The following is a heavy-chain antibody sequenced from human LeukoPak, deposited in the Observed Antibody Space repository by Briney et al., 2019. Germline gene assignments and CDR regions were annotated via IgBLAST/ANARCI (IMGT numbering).Heavy chain of an antibody. D-gene: IGHD2-2*01. CDR2: IYHSGST. CDR3: ARAAGYCSSTSCYAFGAFDI. J-gene: IGHJ3*02. CDR1: GGSISSGGYS. V-gene: IGHV4-30-2*01. Sequence: PSETLSLTCAVSGGSISSGGYSWSWMRQPPGKDLEWIGYIYHSGSTYYNPSLKSRVTISVDRSKNQFSLKLSSVTAADTAVYYCARAAGYCSSTSCYAFGAFDIWGQGTMVTVSS.